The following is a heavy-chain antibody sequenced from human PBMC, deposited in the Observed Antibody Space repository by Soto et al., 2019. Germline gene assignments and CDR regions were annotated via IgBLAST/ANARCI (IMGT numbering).Heavy chain of an antibody. CDR2: VYYTGST. CDR3: ARGRWFDP. CDR1: GGSISADY. J-gene: IGHJ5*02. V-gene: IGHV4-59*01. Sequence: SETLSLTCTVSGGSISADYWNWIRQPPGKGLELIGYVYYTGSTNYNPSLKSRVSLSLDPSENQFSLNLSSVTAADTAVYFCARGRWFDPWGQGTLVTVSS.